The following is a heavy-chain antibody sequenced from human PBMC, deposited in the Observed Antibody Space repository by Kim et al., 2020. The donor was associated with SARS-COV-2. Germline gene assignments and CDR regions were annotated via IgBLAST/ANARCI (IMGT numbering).Heavy chain of an antibody. V-gene: IGHV4-31*02. CDR3: ARVGISATMVRGFFDY. Sequence: SLKSRVTISVDTSKNQFSLKLSSVTAADTAVYYCARVGISATMVRGFFDYWGQGTLVTVSS. D-gene: IGHD3-10*01. J-gene: IGHJ4*02.